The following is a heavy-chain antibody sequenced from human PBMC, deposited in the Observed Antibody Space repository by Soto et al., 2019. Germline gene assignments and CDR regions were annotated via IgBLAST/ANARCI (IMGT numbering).Heavy chain of an antibody. CDR2: INPKTGVA. CDR3: ARGDVNWFDT. Sequence: ASVKVSCKASGYSFIGYYMHWVRQAPGQGLEWMGRINPKTGVADYAQRFQGRVTMTRDTSITTAYMELNSLRSDDTTVYYCARGDVNWFDTWGQGTLVTVSS. V-gene: IGHV1-2*06. D-gene: IGHD2-21*02. J-gene: IGHJ5*02. CDR1: GYSFIGYY.